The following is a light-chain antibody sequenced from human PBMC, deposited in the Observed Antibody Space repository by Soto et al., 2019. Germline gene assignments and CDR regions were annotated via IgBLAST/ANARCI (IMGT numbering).Light chain of an antibody. CDR2: DVS. CDR3: CSSTTSSTPAVV. Sequence: QSALTQPASVSGSPGQSITISCTGTSSDVGGYNYVSWYQQHPGKAPKLMIYDVSNRPSGVSNRFSGSKFGNTASLTISGLQAEDEADYYCCSSTTSSTPAVVFGGGTKVTVL. CDR1: SSDVGGYNY. V-gene: IGLV2-14*03. J-gene: IGLJ2*01.